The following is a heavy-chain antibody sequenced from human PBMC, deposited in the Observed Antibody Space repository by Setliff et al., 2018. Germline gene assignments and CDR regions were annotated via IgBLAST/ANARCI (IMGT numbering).Heavy chain of an antibody. V-gene: IGHV4-39*01. Sequence: SETLSLTCSVSGGSISSSSYYWGWIRQPPGKGLEWIGRMYYSVSTYYNPSLKSRATISADTSKRQVSLNLNSVTAADTAVYYCMRQGAQMPSLSHLYGVDVWGQGTTVTAP. CDR2: MYYSVST. J-gene: IGHJ6*02. D-gene: IGHD2-2*01. CDR3: MRQGAQMPSLSHLYGVDV. CDR1: GGSISSSSYY.